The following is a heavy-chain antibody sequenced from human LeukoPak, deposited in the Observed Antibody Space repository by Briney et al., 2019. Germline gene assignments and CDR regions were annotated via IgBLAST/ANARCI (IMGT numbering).Heavy chain of an antibody. J-gene: IGHJ4*01. CDR1: GSSINNNF. V-gene: IGHV4-59*08. Sequence: SETLSLTCTVSGSSINNNFWTWIRQPPGKGLEWIGYIYSSGSANYNPSLKSRVIISGDTSKNQISLKLTSVTAADMAVYFCARHRDYYDTWGHGTLVTVSS. D-gene: IGHD3-22*01. CDR2: IYSSGSA. CDR3: ARHRDYYDT.